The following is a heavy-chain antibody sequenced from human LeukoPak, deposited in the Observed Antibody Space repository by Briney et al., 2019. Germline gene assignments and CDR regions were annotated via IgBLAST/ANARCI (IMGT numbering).Heavy chain of an antibody. CDR1: GFTFSIYD. Sequence: PGGSLRLSCAASGFTFSIYDMSWVRQAPGKGLKCVSAITDSGGSTYYADSVRGRFTISRDNSKNTLYLLMNSLKAEDTDVYYCAKEDTLTTVYFDYWGQGTPVTVSS. CDR3: AKEDTLTTVYFDY. D-gene: IGHD4-17*01. CDR2: ITDSGGST. J-gene: IGHJ4*02. V-gene: IGHV3-23*01.